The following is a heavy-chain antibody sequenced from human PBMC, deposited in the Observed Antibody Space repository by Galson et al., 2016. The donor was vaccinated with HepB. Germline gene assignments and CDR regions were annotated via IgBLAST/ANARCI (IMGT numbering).Heavy chain of an antibody. D-gene: IGHD3-10*01. CDR1: EFTVSDNY. J-gene: IGHJ4*02. CDR3: ARRRGNTNFDY. CDR2: ISGDGVT. V-gene: IGHV3-53*01. Sequence: LRLSCAASEFTVSDNYMSWVRQAPGKGLEWVSLISGDGVTYYADSVKGRFTVSRDHSDNSLYLQMNSLRAEDTAVYYCARRRGNTNFDYWGQGTLVTVSS.